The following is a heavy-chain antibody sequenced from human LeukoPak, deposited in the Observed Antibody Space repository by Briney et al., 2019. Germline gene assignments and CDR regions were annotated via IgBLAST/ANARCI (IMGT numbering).Heavy chain of an antibody. D-gene: IGHD6-13*01. V-gene: IGHV3-66*01. CDR2: IYSGGST. CDR3: ARARAAAGTWFAYYYGMDV. CDR1: GFTVSSNY. J-gene: IGHJ6*02. Sequence: GGSLRLSCAASGFTVSSNYMSWVRQAPGKGLEWVSVIYSGGSTYYADSVKGRFTISRDNSKNTLYLQMNSLRAEDTAVYYCARARAAAGTWFAYYYGMDVWGQGTTVTVSS.